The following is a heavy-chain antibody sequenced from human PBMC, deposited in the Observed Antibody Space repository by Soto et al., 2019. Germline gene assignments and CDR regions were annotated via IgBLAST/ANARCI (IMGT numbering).Heavy chain of an antibody. D-gene: IGHD4-4*01. J-gene: IGHJ2*01. CDR1: GFPFSSSV. V-gene: IGHV1-58*01. CDR3: ATPDYSDYWYFDL. CDR2: IVVGSGHT. Sequence: QMQLVQSGPEVKKPGTSVKVSCKASGFPFSSSVVQWVRQGRGQRLEWIGWIVVGSGHTKYAQKFQERVSITRDMSTSTAYMELTSLRSEDTAMYYCATPDYSDYWYFDLWGRGTLVTVSS.